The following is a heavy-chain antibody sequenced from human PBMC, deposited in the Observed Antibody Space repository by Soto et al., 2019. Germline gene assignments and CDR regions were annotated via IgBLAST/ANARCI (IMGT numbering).Heavy chain of an antibody. J-gene: IGHJ3*02. Sequence: GGSLRLSCAASGFTFSSYSMNWVRQAPGKGLEWVSYISSSSSTIYYADSVKDRFTISRDNAKNSLYLQMNSLRAEDTAVYYCARTIWFGELVADAFDIWGQGTMVTVSS. CDR2: ISSSSSTI. CDR3: ARTIWFGELVADAFDI. CDR1: GFTFSSYS. D-gene: IGHD3-10*01. V-gene: IGHV3-48*01.